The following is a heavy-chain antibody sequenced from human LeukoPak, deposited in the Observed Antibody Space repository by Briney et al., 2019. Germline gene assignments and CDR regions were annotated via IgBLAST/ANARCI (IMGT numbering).Heavy chain of an antibody. J-gene: IGHJ4*02. V-gene: IGHV3-30*04. CDR3: AREVGEYLNPYFDY. CDR1: GFTFSSYA. Sequence: GGSLRLSCAASGFTFSSYAMHWVRQAPGKGLEWVAVISYDGSNKYYADSVKGRFTISRDNSKNTLYLQMNSLRAEDTAVYYCAREVGEYLNPYFDYWGQGTLVTVSS. CDR2: ISYDGSNK. D-gene: IGHD2/OR15-2a*01.